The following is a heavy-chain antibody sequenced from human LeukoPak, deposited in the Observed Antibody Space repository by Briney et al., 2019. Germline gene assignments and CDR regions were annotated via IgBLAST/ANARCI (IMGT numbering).Heavy chain of an antibody. CDR2: IKSKTDGGTT. V-gene: IGHV3-15*01. D-gene: IGHD3-9*01. J-gene: IGHJ4*02. Sequence: GGSLRLSCAASGFTFSNAWMSWVRQAPGKGLEWVGRIKSKTDGGTTDYAAPVKGRFTISRDDSKNTLYLQMNSLKTEDTAVYYCTTDPKAYYDILTGYFGRGKWGQGTLVTVSS. CDR3: TTDPKAYYDILTGYFGRGK. CDR1: GFTFSNAW.